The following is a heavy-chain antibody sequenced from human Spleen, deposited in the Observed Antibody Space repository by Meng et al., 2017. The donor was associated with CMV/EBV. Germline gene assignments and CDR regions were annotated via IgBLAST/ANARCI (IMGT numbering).Heavy chain of an antibody. Sequence: LRLSCASSVFTFSNYAMNWVRQAPGKGLEWVAVIYAGGRSAYYADSVKGRFTIFRDSSKNTVYLEMNSLRAEDTALYYCAKDSTYSAWGQGTLVTVSS. CDR3: AKDSTYSA. D-gene: IGHD6-13*01. J-gene: IGHJ5*02. V-gene: IGHV3-23*03. CDR2: IYAGGRSA. CDR1: VFTFSNYA.